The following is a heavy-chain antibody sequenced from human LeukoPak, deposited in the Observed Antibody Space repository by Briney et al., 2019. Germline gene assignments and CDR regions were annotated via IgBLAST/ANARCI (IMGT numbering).Heavy chain of an antibody. J-gene: IGHJ6*04. CDR2: ISYDGTNK. V-gene: IGHV3-30*18. CDR1: GFTFSSYG. Sequence: GGSLRLSCAASGFTFSSYGIHWVRQAPGKGLEWVGFISYDGTNKYYADSVKGRFTISRDNAKNSLYLQMNSLRAEDTAVYYCAELGITMIGGVWGKGTTVTISS. D-gene: IGHD3-10*02. CDR3: AELGITMIGGV.